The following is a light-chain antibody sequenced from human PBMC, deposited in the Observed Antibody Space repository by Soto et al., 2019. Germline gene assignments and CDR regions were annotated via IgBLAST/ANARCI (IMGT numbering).Light chain of an antibody. CDR2: LEGSGSY. CDR3: ETWDSNTRV. V-gene: IGLV4-60*02. CDR1: RGHSSYI. Sequence: QPVLTQSSSASASLGSSVKLTCTLSRGHSSYIIAWHQQQPGKAPRYLMKLEGSGSYNKGSGVPDRFSGSSSGADRYLTICNLQFEDESDYYCETWDSNTRVFGGGTKLTVL. J-gene: IGLJ3*02.